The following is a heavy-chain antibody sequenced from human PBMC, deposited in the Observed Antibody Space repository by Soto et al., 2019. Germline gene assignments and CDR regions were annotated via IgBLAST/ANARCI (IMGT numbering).Heavy chain of an antibody. V-gene: IGHV6-1*01. CDR3: VRLIGNSWLDQ. J-gene: IGHJ4*02. CDR2: TYYRSQWYY. CDR1: GDSVSSNSAT. Sequence: QVQLQQSGPELVKPSQTLSLTCAISGDSVSSNSATWNWIRQSPSRGLEWLGRTYYRSQWYYDYAVPVKSXXSXNXDTSKNQFSLQLDSLTPEDTAVYFCVRLIGNSWLDQWGQGTLVTVSS. D-gene: IGHD2-15*01.